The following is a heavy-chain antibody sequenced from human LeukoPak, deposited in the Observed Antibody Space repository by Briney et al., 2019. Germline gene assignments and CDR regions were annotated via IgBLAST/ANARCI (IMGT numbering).Heavy chain of an antibody. V-gene: IGHV1-2*02. CDR1: GYTFTGYY. D-gene: IGHD2-15*01. J-gene: IGHJ3*02. CDR2: INPNSGGT. Sequence: ASVKVSCKASGYTFTGYYMHWVRQAPGQGLEWMGWINPNSGGTNYAQKFQGRVTMTRDTSISTAYMELSRLRSDDTAVYYCASVVVVAANGAFDIWGQGTMVTVSS. CDR3: ASVVVVAANGAFDI.